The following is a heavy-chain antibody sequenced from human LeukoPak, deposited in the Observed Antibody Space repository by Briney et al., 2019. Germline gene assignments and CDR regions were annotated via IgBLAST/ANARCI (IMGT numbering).Heavy chain of an antibody. CDR2: INHSGST. V-gene: IGHV4-34*01. D-gene: IGHD3-9*01. CDR3: ARGHITSVSRYYDILTGPSDFDY. CDR1: GGSFSGYY. Sequence: PSDTLSLTCAVYGGSFSGYYWSWIRQPPGKGLERVGEINHSGSTNYNPSLKSRVTISVATSKNQFSLKLSSVTAADTAVYYCARGHITSVSRYYDILTGPSDFDYWGQGTLVIVSS. J-gene: IGHJ4*02.